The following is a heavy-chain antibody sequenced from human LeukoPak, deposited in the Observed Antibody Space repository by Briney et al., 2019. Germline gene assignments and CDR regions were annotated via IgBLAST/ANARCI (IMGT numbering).Heavy chain of an antibody. CDR3: ARVPGIAATAYYHYAMDV. CDR1: GFTFSSYA. V-gene: IGHV3-30-3*01. D-gene: IGHD6-13*01. CDR2: LSYDGSNT. Sequence: PGKSLRLSCAASGFTFSSYAMHWVRQAPGKGLEWVAVLSYDGSNTYHADPVKGRFTISRDNSKNTLYLQMNSLRPEDTAVYYCARVPGIAATAYYHYAMDVWGQGTTVTVSS. J-gene: IGHJ6*02.